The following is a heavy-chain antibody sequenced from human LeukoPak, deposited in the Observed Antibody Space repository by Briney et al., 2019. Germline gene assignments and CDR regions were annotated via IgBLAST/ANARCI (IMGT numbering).Heavy chain of an antibody. CDR1: GYTFTGYY. CDR3: ARDIGGTAATDYYYGMDV. Sequence: GASVKVSCKASGYTFTGYYMHWVRQAPGQGLEWMGWINPNSGGTNYAQKFQGRVTMTRDTSISTAYMELSRLRSDDTAVYYCARDIGGTAATDYYYGMDVWGQGTTVTVSS. CDR2: INPNSGGT. V-gene: IGHV1-2*02. J-gene: IGHJ6*02. D-gene: IGHD2-15*01.